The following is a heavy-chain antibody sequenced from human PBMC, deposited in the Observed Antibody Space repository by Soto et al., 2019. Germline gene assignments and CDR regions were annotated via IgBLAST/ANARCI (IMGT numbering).Heavy chain of an antibody. J-gene: IGHJ4*02. CDR1: GGSISSGGYY. CDR3: ASGNYYDSSGYPIDY. Sequence: QVQLQESGPGLVKPSQTLSLTCTVSGGSISSGGYYWSWIRQHPGKGLEWIGYIYYSGSTYYNPSLKSRVTISVDTSKNQFSLKLSSVTAADTAVYYGASGNYYDSSGYPIDYWGQGTLVTVSS. CDR2: IYYSGST. D-gene: IGHD3-22*01. V-gene: IGHV4-31*03.